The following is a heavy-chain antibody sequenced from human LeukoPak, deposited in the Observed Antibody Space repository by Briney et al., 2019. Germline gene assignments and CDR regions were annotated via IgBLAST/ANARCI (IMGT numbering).Heavy chain of an antibody. CDR2: ISSDGQTT. D-gene: IGHD3-10*01. V-gene: IGHV3-64*01. CDR1: GFTFSDFA. J-gene: IGHJ6*02. Sequence: PGGSLRLSCAASGFTFSDFAMHWVRQAPGKALEYVSAISSDGQTTFYVRSVKGRVTISGDNSNNTLYLQMGSLRPEDMAVYYCARGPGSGSSLYYYYGMDVWGQGTTVTISS. CDR3: ARGPGSGSSLYYYYGMDV.